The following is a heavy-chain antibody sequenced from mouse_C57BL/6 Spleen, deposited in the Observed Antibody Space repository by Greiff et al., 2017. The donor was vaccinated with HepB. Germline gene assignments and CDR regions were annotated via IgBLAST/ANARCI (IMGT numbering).Heavy chain of an antibody. V-gene: IGHV1-50*01. D-gene: IGHD1-1*01. CDR2: IDPSDSYT. J-gene: IGHJ2*01. CDR1: GYTFTSYW. CDR3: ARGRGLRSDY. Sequence: QVQLQQPGAELVKPGASVKLSCKASGYTFTSYWIQWVKQRPGQGLEWIGEIDPSDSYTNYNQKFKGKATLTVDTSSSTAYMQLSSLTSEDSAVYYCARGRGLRSDYWGQGTTLTVSS.